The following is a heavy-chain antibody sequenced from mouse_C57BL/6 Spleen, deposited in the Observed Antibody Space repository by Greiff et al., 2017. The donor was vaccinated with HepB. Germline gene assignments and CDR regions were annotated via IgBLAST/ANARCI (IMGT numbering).Heavy chain of an antibody. V-gene: IGHV1-52*01. CDR3: AREDYDEGYAMDY. D-gene: IGHD2-4*01. J-gene: IGHJ4*01. Sequence: QVQLQQPGAELVRPGSSVKLSCKASGYTFTSYWMHWVKQRPIQGLEWIGNIDPSDSETHYNQKFKDKATLTVDKSSSTAYMQLSSLTSEDSAVYYCAREDYDEGYAMDYWGQGTSVTVSS. CDR2: IDPSDSET. CDR1: GYTFTSYW.